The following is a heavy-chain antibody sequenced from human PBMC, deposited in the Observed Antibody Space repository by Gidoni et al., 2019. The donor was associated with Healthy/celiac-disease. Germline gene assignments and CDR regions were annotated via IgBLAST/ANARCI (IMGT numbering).Heavy chain of an antibody. J-gene: IGHJ6*02. V-gene: IGHV3-48*02. D-gene: IGHD2-15*01. CDR2: ISSSSSTI. CDR1: GFPFSSYS. CDR3: ARGGLSGGSLRGGV. Sequence: EVQLVESGGGLVQPGGSLRLSCAASGFPFSSYSMNWVRQAPGKGLEWVSYISSSSSTIYYADSVKGRFTISRDNAKNSLYLQMNSLRDEDTAVYYCARGGLSGGSLRGGVWGQGTTVTVSS.